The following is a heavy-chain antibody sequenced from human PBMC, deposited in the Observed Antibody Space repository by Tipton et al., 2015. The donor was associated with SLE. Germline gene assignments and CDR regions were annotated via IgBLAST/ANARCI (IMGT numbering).Heavy chain of an antibody. CDR1: GGSISSSSSYY. V-gene: IGHV4-34*01. D-gene: IGHD2-21*01. J-gene: IGHJ4*02. CDR3: ARCKSSWAVFVVKNYFDS. CDR2: ITHRGST. Sequence: TLSLTCAVYGGSISSSSSYYWAWIRQPPGTGVDWIGEITHRGSTNYNPSLKSRVTISVDTSKNQFSLKLRSVTAADTAVYYCARCKSSWAVFVVKNYFDSWGQGTLVTVSS.